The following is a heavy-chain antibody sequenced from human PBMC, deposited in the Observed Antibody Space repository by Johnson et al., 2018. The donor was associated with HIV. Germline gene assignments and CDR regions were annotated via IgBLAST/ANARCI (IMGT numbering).Heavy chain of an antibody. J-gene: IGHJ3*01. D-gene: IGHD6-19*01. Sequence: VQLVESGGGLVQPGGSLRLSCEVSGFTFSNFARSWFRQAPGKGLEWVSAISVSGGNTYFADSVRGRFTTSRDNSKNTLYLQLNSLRPEDTAVYYCAKDRGEGSSRWYHDAFDFWGQGTMVTVSS. V-gene: IGHV3-23*04. CDR1: GFTFSNFA. CDR3: AKDRGEGSSRWYHDAFDF. CDR2: ISVSGGNT.